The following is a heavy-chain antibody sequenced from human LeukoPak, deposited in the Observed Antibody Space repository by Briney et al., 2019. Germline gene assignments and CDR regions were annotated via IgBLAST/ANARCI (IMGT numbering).Heavy chain of an antibody. D-gene: IGHD2-2*01. CDR2: ISYDGANK. J-gene: IGHJ3*02. Sequence: PGRSLRLSCAASGFTFSSYGMHWVRQAPGKGLEWVAVISYDGANKYYADSVKGRFTISRDNSKNTLYLQMNSLRTEDTAVYYCASTLVPAAMLDAFDIWGQGTMVTVSS. CDR3: ASTLVPAAMLDAFDI. V-gene: IGHV3-30*19. CDR1: GFTFSSYG.